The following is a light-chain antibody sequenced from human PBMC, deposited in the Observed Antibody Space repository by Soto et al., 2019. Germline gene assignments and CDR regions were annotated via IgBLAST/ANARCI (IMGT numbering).Light chain of an antibody. CDR3: HQYIEYPCT. Sequence: DIQMTQSPSTLPASVGDRVTITCRASESVRTWVAWYQQRLGKAPEVLIYDASTLDSGVPSRFSGSGSGTEFTLTIDSLQPDDFATYYCHQYIEYPCTFGQGTKVEIK. J-gene: IGKJ1*01. CDR1: ESVRTW. CDR2: DAS. V-gene: IGKV1-5*01.